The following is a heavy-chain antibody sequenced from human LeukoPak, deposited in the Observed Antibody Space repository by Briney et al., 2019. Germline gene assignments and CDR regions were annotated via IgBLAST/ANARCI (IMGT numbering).Heavy chain of an antibody. J-gene: IGHJ3*02. CDR3: ARAAYCGGDCPHDAFDI. V-gene: IGHV1-2*02. CDR2: INPNSGGT. Sequence: GASVKVSCKASGYTFTGYYMHWVRQAPGQGLEWMGWINPNSGGTNYAQKFQGRVTMTRDTSISTAYMELSRLRSDDTAVYYCARAAYCGGDCPHDAFDIWGQGTMVTVSS. CDR1: GYTFTGYY. D-gene: IGHD2-21*01.